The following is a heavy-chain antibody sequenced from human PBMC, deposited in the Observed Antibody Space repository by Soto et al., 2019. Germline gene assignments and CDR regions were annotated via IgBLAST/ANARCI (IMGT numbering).Heavy chain of an antibody. J-gene: IGHJ4*02. D-gene: IGHD3-9*01. CDR1: DDSINSDKYY. Sequence: QLQLQESGPGLVKPSETLSLTCSVSDDSINSDKYYWGWIRQPPGKGLEWIGSIYYRGNAYYNPSLRARVTIALDKSRSQSSLKLNSVTAADSAVYFCARLEGLAPISYYFDFWGPGALVTVSS. CDR2: IYYRGNA. CDR3: ARLEGLAPISYYFDF. V-gene: IGHV4-39*01.